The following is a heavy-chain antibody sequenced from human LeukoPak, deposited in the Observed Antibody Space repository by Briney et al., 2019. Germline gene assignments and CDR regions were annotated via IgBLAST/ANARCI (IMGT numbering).Heavy chain of an antibody. J-gene: IGHJ6*03. V-gene: IGHV3-30*02. Sequence: GGSLRLSCAASGFTFSYYGMHWVRQAPGKGLEWVAFIRFDGTSEFYADSVKARFTISRDNSQNTVSLQLNNLRIEDTALYDCAKTFLPERGGHYYYMDVWGKGTTVTVSS. CDR2: IRFDGTSE. CDR1: GFTFSYYG. CDR3: AKTFLPERGGHYYYMDV. D-gene: IGHD3-3*01.